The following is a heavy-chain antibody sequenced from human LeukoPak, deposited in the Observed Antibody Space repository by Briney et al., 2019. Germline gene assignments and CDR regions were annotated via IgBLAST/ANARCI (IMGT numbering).Heavy chain of an antibody. D-gene: IGHD3-10*01. Sequence: QPGGSLRLSCAASGFSVSSNYMNWVRQAPGKGLEWVSGINWNGDSTGYADSVKGRLTISRDNAKNSLYLQMNSLRAEDTALYYCARVGVDGSGSYYNGGLDYWGQGTLVTVSS. CDR3: ARVGVDGSGSYYNGGLDY. V-gene: IGHV3-20*04. CDR1: GFSVSSNY. CDR2: INWNGDST. J-gene: IGHJ4*02.